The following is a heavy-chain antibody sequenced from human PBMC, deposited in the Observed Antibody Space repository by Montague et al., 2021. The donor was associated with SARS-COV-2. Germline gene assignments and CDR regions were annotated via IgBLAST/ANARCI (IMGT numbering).Heavy chain of an antibody. D-gene: IGHD1-14*01. CDR1: GGSISNFY. Sequence: SETLSLTCTVSGGSISNFYWTWIRSPPGKGLDWIGSISYTGSTNXNPSLKSRVAISVDTSKNQFSLKLTSVTAADTAFYYCARINPTGVDFWGQRTLVTVSS. CDR3: ARINPTGVDF. J-gene: IGHJ4*02. V-gene: IGHV4-59*12. CDR2: ISYTGST.